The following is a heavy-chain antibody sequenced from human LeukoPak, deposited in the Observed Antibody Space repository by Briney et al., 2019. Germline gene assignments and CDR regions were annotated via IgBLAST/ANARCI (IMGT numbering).Heavy chain of an antibody. CDR1: GGSISSSNW. D-gene: IGHD3-3*01. CDR2: IYHSGST. J-gene: IGHJ5*02. Sequence: PSGTLSLTCAVSGGSISSSNWWSWVRQPPGKGLEWIGEIYHSGSTNYNPSLKSRVTISVDKSKNQFSLKLSSVTAVDTAVYYCASREGVVISWFDPWGQGTLVTVSS. V-gene: IGHV4-4*02. CDR3: ASREGVVISWFDP.